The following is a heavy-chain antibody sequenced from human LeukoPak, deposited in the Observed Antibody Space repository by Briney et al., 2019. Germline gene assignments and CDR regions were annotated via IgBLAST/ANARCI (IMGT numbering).Heavy chain of an antibody. J-gene: IGHJ4*02. CDR3: AKSRSRGFYFHSSGPLDY. CDR1: GFTFSSYA. D-gene: IGHD3-22*01. Sequence: GGSLRLSCAASGFTFSSYAMSWVRQAPGKGLEWVSAISGSGGSTYYADSVKGRFTISTDNSKNTLYMQMNCQGAEDKAVYCRAKSRSRGFYFHSSGPLDYWGQGTLVTVSS. V-gene: IGHV3-23*01. CDR2: ISGSGGST.